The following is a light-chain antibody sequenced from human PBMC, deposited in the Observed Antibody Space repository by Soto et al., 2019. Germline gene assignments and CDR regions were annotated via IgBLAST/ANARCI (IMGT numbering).Light chain of an antibody. V-gene: IGKV3-15*01. Sequence: VLRQSPATLSSFLGERVTLSCRGSKHINTRLAWYQHRPGQAPRLLIYQTSTRATGIPFRFSGSGSGTEFTLTISGLQSEDFAVYYCQQYDKWPPTFGQGTKVDIK. CDR1: KHINTR. CDR2: QTS. CDR3: QQYDKWPPT. J-gene: IGKJ1*01.